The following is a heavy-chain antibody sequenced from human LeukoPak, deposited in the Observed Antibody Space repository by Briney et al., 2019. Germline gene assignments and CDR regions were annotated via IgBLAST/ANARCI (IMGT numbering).Heavy chain of an antibody. J-gene: IGHJ4*01. CDR3: VRGIHYSYGSGRFLRFDY. CDR1: GYTFTNYA. CDR2: ISAYNGNT. D-gene: IGHD3-10*01. Sequence: EASVKVSCKASGYTFTNYAFSWVRQVPGQGLEWMGWISAYNGNTNYTQKLQGRVTMTTDTSTNTAYMELRSLRSDDTAVYFCVRGIHYSYGSGRFLRFDYWGQGTLVTVSS. V-gene: IGHV1-18*01.